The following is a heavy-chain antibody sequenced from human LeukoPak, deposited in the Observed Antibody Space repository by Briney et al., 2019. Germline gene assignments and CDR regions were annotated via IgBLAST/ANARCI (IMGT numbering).Heavy chain of an antibody. J-gene: IGHJ4*02. Sequence: GGSLRLSCAASGFTFSSYWMSWVPQAPGKGLEWVANINQDGTEKYYVDSVKGRFTISRDNAKNSLYLQMNSLRAEDTAVYYCARRDTSGYPLFDYWGQGTLVTVSS. CDR3: ARRDTSGYPLFDY. V-gene: IGHV3-7*05. D-gene: IGHD3-22*01. CDR2: INQDGTEK. CDR1: GFTFSSYW.